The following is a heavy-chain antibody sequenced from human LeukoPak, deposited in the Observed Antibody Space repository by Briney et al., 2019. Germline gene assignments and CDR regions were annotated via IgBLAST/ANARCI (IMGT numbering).Heavy chain of an antibody. CDR3: ARAVGVNRRLDP. V-gene: IGHV3-72*01. J-gene: IGHJ5*02. Sequence: GGSLRLSCAASGFTFSDHYMDWVRQAPGKGLEWVGRSRNKANRYTTEYAASVKGRFTISRDDSKNLLYLQMNSLRTDDSAGYYCARAVGVNRRLDPWGQGTLVTVSS. CDR1: GFTFSDHY. D-gene: IGHD2/OR15-2a*01. CDR2: SRNKANRYTT.